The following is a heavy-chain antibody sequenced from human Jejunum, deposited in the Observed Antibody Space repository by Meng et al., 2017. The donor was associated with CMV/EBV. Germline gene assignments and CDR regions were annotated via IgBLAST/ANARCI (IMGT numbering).Heavy chain of an antibody. CDR3: TRADSSNYGSLFDY. CDR1: LSLSGSA. Sequence: LSLSGSAVHWVRQASGKGMEWVGRIRGKAHSLAPAYSASVKGRFTISRDESKNTAYLQMNSLKTEDTAVYYCTRADSSNYGSLFDYWGQGALVTVSS. CDR2: IRGKAHSLAP. D-gene: IGHD4-11*01. J-gene: IGHJ4*02. V-gene: IGHV3-73*01.